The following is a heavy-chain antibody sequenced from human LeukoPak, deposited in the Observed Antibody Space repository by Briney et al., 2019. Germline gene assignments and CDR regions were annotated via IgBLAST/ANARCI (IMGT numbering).Heavy chain of an antibody. CDR2: IYAGDSDT. D-gene: IGHD5-12*01. CDR1: GYSFTSYW. V-gene: IGHV5-51*01. CDR3: ARTYSGYEYDAFDI. J-gene: IGHJ3*02. Sequence: GESLKISCKGSGYSFTSYWIGWVRQMPGKGLEWMGIIYAGDSDTRYSPSFQGQVTISAEKSISTAYLQWSSLKASHTAMYYCARTYSGYEYDAFDIWGQGTLVTASS.